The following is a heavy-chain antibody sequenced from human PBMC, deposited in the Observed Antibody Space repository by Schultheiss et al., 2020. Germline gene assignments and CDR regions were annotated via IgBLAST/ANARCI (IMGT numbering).Heavy chain of an antibody. CDR3: AKDQGHLGYCSGGSCYHPEPFDY. Sequence: GGSLRLSCAASGFTFSSYAMSWVRQAPGKGLEWVSAISGSGGSTYYADSVKGRFTISRDNSKNTLYLQMNSLRAEDTAIYYCAKDQGHLGYCSGGSCYHPEPFDYWGQGALVTVSS. V-gene: IGHV3-23*01. D-gene: IGHD2-15*01. J-gene: IGHJ4*02. CDR2: ISGSGGST. CDR1: GFTFSSYA.